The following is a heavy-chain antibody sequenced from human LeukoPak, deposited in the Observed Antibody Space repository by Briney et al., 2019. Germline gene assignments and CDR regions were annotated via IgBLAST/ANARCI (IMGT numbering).Heavy chain of an antibody. CDR2: ISSSVSYT. Sequence: GGSLRLSCAASGFTFSTYTMNWVRQAPGKGLEWVSSISSSVSYTYYADSVKGRFTISRDNAKNSLFLQMNSLRAEDTAVYYCAKDLGRSGYYTVDAFDLWGQGTLVTVSS. CDR1: GFTFSTYT. CDR3: AKDLGRSGYYTVDAFDL. J-gene: IGHJ3*01. V-gene: IGHV3-21*01. D-gene: IGHD3-22*01.